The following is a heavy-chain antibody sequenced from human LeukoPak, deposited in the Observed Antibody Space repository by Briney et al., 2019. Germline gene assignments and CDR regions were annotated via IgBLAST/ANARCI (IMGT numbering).Heavy chain of an antibody. CDR1: GGSISSSSYY. CDR3: ARHLQESSWYILRWAFDY. J-gene: IGHJ4*02. V-gene: IGHV4-39*01. CDR2: IYYSGST. Sequence: KSSETLSLTCTVSGGSISSSSYYWGWIRQPPGKGLEWIGSIYYSGSTYYNPSLKSRVTISVDTSKNQFSLKLSSVTAADTAVYYCARHLQESSWYILRWAFDYWGQGTLVTVSS. D-gene: IGHD6-13*01.